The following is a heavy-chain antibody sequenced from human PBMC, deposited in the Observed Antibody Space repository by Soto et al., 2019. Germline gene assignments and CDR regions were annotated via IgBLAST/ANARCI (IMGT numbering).Heavy chain of an antibody. CDR2: IIPISETT. CDR1: GGTFSSYA. D-gene: IGHD2-2*01. CDR3: ARSQGSSTSLEIYYYYYYGMDV. J-gene: IGHJ6*02. V-gene: IGHV1-69*01. Sequence: QVQLVQSGAEVKKPGSSVKVSCKASGGTFSSYAISWVRQAPGQGLEWMGGIIPISETTNYAQKFQGRVTITADESKSTAYMELGSLRSGDTAVYYCARSQGSSTSLEIYYYYYYGMDVWGQGTTVTVSS.